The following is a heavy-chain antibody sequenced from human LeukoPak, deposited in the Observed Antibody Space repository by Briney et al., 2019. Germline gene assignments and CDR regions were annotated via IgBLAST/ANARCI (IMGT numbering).Heavy chain of an antibody. CDR2: IRYDGSNK. D-gene: IGHD3-9*01. V-gene: IGHV3-30*02. CDR3: AKRGGGRCFDWLTSYYYYYYMDV. Sequence: GGSLRLSCAASGFTFSSYGMHWVRQAPGKGLEWVAFIRYDGSNKYYADSVKGRFTISRDNSKNTLYLQMNSLRAEDTAVYYCAKRGGGRCFDWLTSYYYYYYMDVWGKGTTVTISS. J-gene: IGHJ6*03. CDR1: GFTFSSYG.